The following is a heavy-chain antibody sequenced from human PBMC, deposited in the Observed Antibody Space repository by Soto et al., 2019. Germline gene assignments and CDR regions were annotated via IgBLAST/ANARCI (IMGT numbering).Heavy chain of an antibody. J-gene: IGHJ6*02. CDR1: GGSISSYY. V-gene: IGHV4-59*04. CDR3: ARLVVSGGNVPGGMDV. Sequence: SETLSLTCTVSGGSISSYYWSWIRPPPGKGLEWIGYIYYSGSAYYNPSLKSRLTISVDTSNNHFSLRLNSVTAADTAVYYCARLVVSGGNVPGGMDVWGQGTTVTVSS. CDR2: IYYSGSA. D-gene: IGHD2-21*01.